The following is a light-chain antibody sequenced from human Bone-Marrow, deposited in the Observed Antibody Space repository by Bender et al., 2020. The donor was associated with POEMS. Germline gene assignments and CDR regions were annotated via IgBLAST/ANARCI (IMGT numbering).Light chain of an antibody. CDR2: KDN. CDR1: ALPDQY. V-gene: IGLV3-25*02. J-gene: IGLJ3*02. CDR3: SSYAGSSSLGLV. Sequence: SYELTQPPSVSVFPGQTARITCSGDALPDQYSYWYQQKPGQAPVLVIYKDNQSPSGIQERFAGSKSGNTASLTVFGLQAEDEADYYCSSYAGSSSLGLVFGGGTKLTVL.